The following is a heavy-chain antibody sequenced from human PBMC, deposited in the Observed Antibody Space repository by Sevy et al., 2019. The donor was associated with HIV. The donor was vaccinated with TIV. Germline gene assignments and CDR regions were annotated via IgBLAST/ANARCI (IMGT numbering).Heavy chain of an antibody. CDR1: GDSMTDYY. CDR2: IYARGST. CDR3: ARDTSGYSSVWHPYYHYYGLDV. J-gene: IGHJ6*02. D-gene: IGHD6-19*01. Sequence: SETLSLTCTVSGDSMTDYYWSWIRQPPGKGLEWIGSIYARGSTNYNPSLKSRVTMAVDKSKRHFSLNLTSVTAADTAGYYCARDTSGYSSVWHPYYHYYGLDVWGQGTTVTVSS. V-gene: IGHV4-59*13.